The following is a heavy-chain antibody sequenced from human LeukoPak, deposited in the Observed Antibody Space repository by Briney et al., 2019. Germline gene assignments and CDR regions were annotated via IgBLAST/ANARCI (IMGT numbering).Heavy chain of an antibody. Sequence: ASVKVSCKASGYTFTSYAMHWVRQAPGQRLEWMGWINAGNDNTKYSQKFQGRVTITRDTSASTAYMELSSLRSEDTAAYYCARDRGSIVVVPAAMPSGPLRPWGQGTLVTVSS. CDR2: INAGNDNT. CDR3: ARDRGSIVVVPAAMPSGPLRP. V-gene: IGHV1-3*01. CDR1: GYTFTSYA. J-gene: IGHJ5*02. D-gene: IGHD2-2*01.